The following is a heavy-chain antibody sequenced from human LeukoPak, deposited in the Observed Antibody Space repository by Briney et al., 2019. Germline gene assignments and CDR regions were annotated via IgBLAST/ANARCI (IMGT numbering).Heavy chain of an antibody. Sequence: PGGSLRLSCAASGLTFSSYSMNWVRQAPGKGLEWVSSISSSSSYIYYADSVKGRFTISRDNAKNSLYLQMNSLRAEATAVYYCSRDPPGPAWLRFTPDYWGQGTLVTVSS. V-gene: IGHV3-21*01. CDR3: SRDPPGPAWLRFTPDY. CDR2: ISSSSSYI. D-gene: IGHD5-12*01. CDR1: GLTFSSYS. J-gene: IGHJ4*02.